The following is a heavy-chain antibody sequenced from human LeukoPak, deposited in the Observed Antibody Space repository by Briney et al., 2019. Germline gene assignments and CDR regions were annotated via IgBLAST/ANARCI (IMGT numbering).Heavy chain of an antibody. CDR1: GFTFSGYW. CDR3: ARERGRGRDSPWFDY. CDR2: IKGDGSST. Sequence: GGSLRLSCVASGFTFSGYWMHWVRQAPGKGLEWVSRIKGDGSSTSYADSVKGRFTISRDNAKNTLDLQMTGLRAEDTAVYYCARERGRGRDSPWFDYWGQGTLVTVSS. D-gene: IGHD1-26*01. V-gene: IGHV3-74*01. J-gene: IGHJ4*02.